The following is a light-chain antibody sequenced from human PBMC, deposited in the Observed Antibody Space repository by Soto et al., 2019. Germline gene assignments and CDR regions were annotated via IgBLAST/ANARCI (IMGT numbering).Light chain of an antibody. CDR1: QSVSNN. J-gene: IGKJ4*01. CDR2: GAF. V-gene: IGKV3-15*01. CDR3: QQYNNWPPLT. Sequence: EIVLTQSPGTLSLSPGERATLSCRASQSVSNNYLAWYQQKPGQAPRLLIYGAFTRATGIPARFRGSGSGADFTLTISSLQSEDFAVYFCQQYNNWPPLTFGGGTKVDIK.